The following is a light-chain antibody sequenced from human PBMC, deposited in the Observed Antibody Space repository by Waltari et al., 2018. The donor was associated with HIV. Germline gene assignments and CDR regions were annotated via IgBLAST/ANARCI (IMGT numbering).Light chain of an antibody. J-gene: IGLJ3*02. CDR3: QVWVNSVV. V-gene: IGLV3-9*01. Sequence: SYELTQPLSVSVALGKTAKITCGGRSIGTKDVHWYRQKPGQAPELVIFNDSKRPSGIPGRFLGSKSTNTATLTITGAQVGDEADYYCQVWVNSVVFGGGTMLTVL. CDR2: NDS. CDR1: SIGTKD.